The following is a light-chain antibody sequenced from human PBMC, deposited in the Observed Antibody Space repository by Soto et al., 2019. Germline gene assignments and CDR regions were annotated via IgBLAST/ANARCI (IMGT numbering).Light chain of an antibody. Sequence: EIVMTQSASTLSVSPGEGATRSWGASQRVSSNLAWYQHKTVQAPRLRIYGASTRATGIPARFSGSVYGTEFSLTTSSLQSEDFAASYCQQHHNWPLTFGGGTKVDI. CDR2: GAS. J-gene: IGKJ4*01. CDR1: QRVSSN. CDR3: QQHHNWPLT. V-gene: IGKV3-15*01.